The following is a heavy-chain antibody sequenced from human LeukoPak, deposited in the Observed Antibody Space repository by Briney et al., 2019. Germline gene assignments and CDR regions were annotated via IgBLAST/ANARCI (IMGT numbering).Heavy chain of an antibody. D-gene: IGHD3-10*01. J-gene: IGHJ4*02. CDR1: GYTFTSYG. Sequence: ASVKVSCKASGYTFTSYGISWVRQAPGQGLEWMGWISAYNGNTNYAQKLQGRVTMTTDTSTSTAYMELRSLRSDDTAVYYCARDHGYYGSGSWDYWGQGTLVTVSS. CDR3: ARDHGYYGSGSWDY. V-gene: IGHV1-18*01. CDR2: ISAYNGNT.